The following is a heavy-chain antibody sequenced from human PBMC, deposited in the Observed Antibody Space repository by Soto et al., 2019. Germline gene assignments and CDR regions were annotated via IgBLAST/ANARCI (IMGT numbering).Heavy chain of an antibody. CDR1: GYSFTSYW. Sequence: GETMKISCNGSGYSFTSYWISWARQMPGKGLEWMGRIDPSDSYTNYSPSSQGNVTISADKSISTAYLQWSSLKASDTAMYYCTIGVWGFDIWGQGTMVTVSS. CDR3: TIGVWGFDI. J-gene: IGHJ3*02. CDR2: IDPSDSYT. D-gene: IGHD3-3*01. V-gene: IGHV5-10-1*01.